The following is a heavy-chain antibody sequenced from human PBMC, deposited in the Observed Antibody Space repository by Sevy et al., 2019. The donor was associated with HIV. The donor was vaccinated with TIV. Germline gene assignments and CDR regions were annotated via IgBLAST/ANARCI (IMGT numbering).Heavy chain of an antibody. V-gene: IGHV3-21*01. D-gene: IGHD2-15*01. CDR1: GFTFSNYN. Sequence: GGSLRLSCAASGFTFSNYNMNWVRQAPGKGLEWVSSISSSSRYIYYADSMKGRFTISRDNAKNSLYLQMNSLRAEDTAVYYCAGVVAYCSGGSCFPGYYYGMDIWGQGTTVTVSS. J-gene: IGHJ6*02. CDR3: AGVVAYCSGGSCFPGYYYGMDI. CDR2: ISSSSRYI.